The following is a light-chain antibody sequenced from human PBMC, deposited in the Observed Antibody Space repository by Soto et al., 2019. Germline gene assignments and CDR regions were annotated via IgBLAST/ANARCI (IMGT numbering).Light chain of an antibody. CDR3: QQSFSPLWT. Sequence: DIQMTQSPSSLSASVGDRVTITCRASQSISNYLNWYQQKPGKAPKLLIYAASSMQSGVPSRFSGSGSETDVTLTISSPQPDDSATYYCQQSFSPLWTFGQGTKVEV. CDR1: QSISNY. J-gene: IGKJ1*01. V-gene: IGKV1-39*01. CDR2: AAS.